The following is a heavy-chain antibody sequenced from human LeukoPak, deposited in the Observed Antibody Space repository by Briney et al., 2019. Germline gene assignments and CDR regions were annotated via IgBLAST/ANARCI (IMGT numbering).Heavy chain of an antibody. D-gene: IGHD6-6*01. CDR1: GYTFTVYY. CDR2: INPNSGGT. V-gene: IGHV1-2*02. Sequence: ASVKVSCKASGYTFTVYYMHWVRQAPGQGLEWMGWINPNSGGTNYAQKFQGRVTMTRDTSISTAYMELSRLRSDDTAVYYCARGALAARREYDYWGQGTLVTVSS. J-gene: IGHJ4*02. CDR3: ARGALAARREYDY.